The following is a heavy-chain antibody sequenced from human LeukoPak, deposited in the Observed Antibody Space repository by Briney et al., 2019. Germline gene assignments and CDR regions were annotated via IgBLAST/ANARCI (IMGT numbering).Heavy chain of an antibody. V-gene: IGHV4-59*12. J-gene: IGHJ4*02. Sequence: SETLSLTCTVSGGSISSYYWSWIRQPPGKGLEWIGNIYYSGSTNYNPSLKSRVTISVDTSKNQFSLKLSSVTAADTAVYYCARGRITIFGVVIYNLDYWGQGTLVTVSS. D-gene: IGHD3-3*01. CDR3: ARGRITIFGVVIYNLDY. CDR1: GGSISSYY. CDR2: IYYSGST.